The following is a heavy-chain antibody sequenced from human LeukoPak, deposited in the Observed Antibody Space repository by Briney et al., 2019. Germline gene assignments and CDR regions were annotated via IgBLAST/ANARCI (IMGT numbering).Heavy chain of an antibody. CDR3: ARTLRYFDWLPLPQFDY. D-gene: IGHD3-9*01. J-gene: IGHJ4*02. CDR2: IYYSGST. CDR1: GGSISSSSYY. V-gene: IGHV4-39*01. Sequence: PSETLSLTCTVSGGSISSSSYYWGWIRQPPGKGLERIGSIYYSGSTYYNPSLKSRVTISVDTSKNQFSLKLSSVTAADTAVYYCARTLRYFDWLPLPQFDYWGQGTLVTVSS.